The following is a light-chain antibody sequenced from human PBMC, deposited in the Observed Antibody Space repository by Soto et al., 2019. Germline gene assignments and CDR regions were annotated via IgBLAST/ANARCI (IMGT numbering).Light chain of an antibody. CDR1: QSVCSRC. CDR2: GAS. J-gene: IGKJ1*01. CDR3: QHYGTTPWT. Sequence: ETVLTQSPGTLSLSPGERVTLSCRASQSVCSRCLAWYQQKPGQSPRLLIYGASSRATGIPDRFSGSGSGTDFTLTISRLEPEDFVVYYCQHYGTTPWTFGQGTKVGIE. V-gene: IGKV3-20*01.